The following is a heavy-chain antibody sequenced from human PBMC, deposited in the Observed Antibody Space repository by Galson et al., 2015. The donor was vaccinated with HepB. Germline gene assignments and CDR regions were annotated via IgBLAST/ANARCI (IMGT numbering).Heavy chain of an antibody. CDR2: ISYDGSNK. V-gene: IGHV3-30-3*01. Sequence: SLRLSCAASGFTFSSYAMHWVRQAPGKGLEWVAVISYDGSNKYYADSVKGRFTISRDNSKNTLYLQMNSLRAEDTAVYYCARGAGGVVTPLLRWGQGTLVTVSS. CDR3: ARGAGGVVTPLLR. J-gene: IGHJ4*02. D-gene: IGHD2-21*02. CDR1: GFTFSSYA.